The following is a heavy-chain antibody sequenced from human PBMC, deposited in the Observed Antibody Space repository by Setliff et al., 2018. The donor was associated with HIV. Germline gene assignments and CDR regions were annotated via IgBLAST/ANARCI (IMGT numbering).Heavy chain of an antibody. D-gene: IGHD3-3*01. CDR1: GFSLSNARMG. CDR3: ARGTFFGVVIGNYYMDV. Sequence: SGPTLVNPTETLTLPCTVSGFSLSNARMGVSWIRQPPGKALEWLAHIFSSDEKSYSTSLKSRLTISKDTSKSQVVLTMTNMDPVDTATYYCARGTFFGVVIGNYYMDVWGKGTTVTVSS. CDR2: IFSSDEK. V-gene: IGHV2-26*01. J-gene: IGHJ6*03.